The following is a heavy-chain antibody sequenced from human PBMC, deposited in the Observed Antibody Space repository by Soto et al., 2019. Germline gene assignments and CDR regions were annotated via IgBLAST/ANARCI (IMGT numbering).Heavy chain of an antibody. J-gene: IGHJ4*02. Sequence: SETLSLTCAVSGGSFSGDYWSWIRQPPGKGLEWIGEINHSGSTNYNPSLKSRVTISVDTSKNQFSLKLSSVTAADTAVYYCARGWEDTCARGTGKFDNWGQGTLVTVSS. D-gene: IGHD1-26*01. CDR2: INHSGST. V-gene: IGHV4-34*01. CDR3: ARGWEDTCARGTGKFDN. CDR1: GGSFSGDY.